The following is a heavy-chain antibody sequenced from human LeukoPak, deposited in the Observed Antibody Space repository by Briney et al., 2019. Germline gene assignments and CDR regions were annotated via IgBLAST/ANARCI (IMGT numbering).Heavy chain of an antibody. V-gene: IGHV1-69*04. CDR3: ARLYGSGSSYNWFDP. D-gene: IGHD3-10*01. Sequence: SVKVSCKASGYTFTSYAISWVRQAPGQGLEWMGRIIPILGIANYAQKFQGRVTITADKSTSTAYMELSSLRSEDTAVYYCARLYGSGSSYNWFDPWGQGTLVTVSS. CDR2: IIPILGIA. J-gene: IGHJ5*02. CDR1: GYTFTSYA.